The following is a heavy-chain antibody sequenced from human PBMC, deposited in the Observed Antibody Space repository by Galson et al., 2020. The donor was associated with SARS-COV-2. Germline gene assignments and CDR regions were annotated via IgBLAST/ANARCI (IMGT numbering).Heavy chain of an antibody. D-gene: IGHD3-22*01. CDR1: GFTFSSYD. J-gene: IGHJ2*01. CDR2: IGTAGDT. V-gene: IGHV3-13*01. Sequence: GESLKISCAAPGFTFSSYDMPWVRPATGQGLEWVSAIGTAGDTYYPGSVQGRFTIPRENAKHSLYLQMNSLRAGDTAVYYCARVGYYYDSSGYPSYWYFDLWGRGTLVTVSS. CDR3: ARVGYYYDSSGYPSYWYFDL.